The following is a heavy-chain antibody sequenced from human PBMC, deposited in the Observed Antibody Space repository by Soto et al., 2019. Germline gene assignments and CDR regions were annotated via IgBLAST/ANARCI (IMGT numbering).Heavy chain of an antibody. CDR1: GYTFTCYY. CDR2: INPNSGGT. V-gene: IGHV1-2*02. Sequence: XSVKNSCQASGYTFTCYYMHWVRQAPGQGLEWMGWINPNSGGTNYAQKFQGRVTMTRDTSISTAYMELSRLRSDDTAVYYCARQLRWPSGPYGMDVWGQGPTVTVSS. J-gene: IGHJ6*02. D-gene: IGHD1-7*01. CDR3: ARQLRWPSGPYGMDV.